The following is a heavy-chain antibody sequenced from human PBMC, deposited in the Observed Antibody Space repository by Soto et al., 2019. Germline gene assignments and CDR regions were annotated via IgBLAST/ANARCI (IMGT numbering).Heavy chain of an antibody. D-gene: IGHD3-22*01. CDR3: AKRAPVGYYDSSGHP. CDR1: GFTFSNYA. CDR2: ISYSGVGT. V-gene: IGHV3-23*01. Sequence: EMQLLESGGGLVQPGGSLRLSCAASGFTFSNYAMSWVRQAPGKGLEWVSAISYSGVGTYYADSVKGRFTISRDNSENTLYLQMNSLRAEDTAMYFCAKRAPVGYYDSSGHPWGQGTLVTVSS. J-gene: IGHJ5*02.